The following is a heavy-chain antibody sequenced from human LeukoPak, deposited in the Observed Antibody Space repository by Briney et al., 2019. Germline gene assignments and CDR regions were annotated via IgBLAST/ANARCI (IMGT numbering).Heavy chain of an antibody. CDR2: IYYSGST. CDR3: ARRSRGAAAGTDWFDP. CDR1: GGSISSYY. Sequence: PSETLSLTCTVSGGSISSYYWSWIRQPPGKGLEWIGYIYYSGSTNYNPSLKSRVTISVDTSKNQFSLKLSSVTAADTAVYYCARRSRGAAAGTDWFDPWGQGTLVTVSS. J-gene: IGHJ5*02. D-gene: IGHD6-13*01. V-gene: IGHV4-59*08.